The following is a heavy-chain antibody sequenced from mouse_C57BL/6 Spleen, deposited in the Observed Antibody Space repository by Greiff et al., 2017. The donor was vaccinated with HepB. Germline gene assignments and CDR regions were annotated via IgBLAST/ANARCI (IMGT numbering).Heavy chain of an antibody. V-gene: IGHV1-52*01. Sequence: VQLQQPGAELVRPGSSVKLSCKASGYTFTSYWMHWVKQRPIQGLEWIGNIDPSDSETHYNQKFKDKATLTVDKSSSTAYMQLSSLTSEDSAVYYCARKGNYYGSTYWYFDVWSTGTTVTGSS. D-gene: IGHD1-1*01. CDR1: GYTFTSYW. CDR2: IDPSDSET. CDR3: ARKGNYYGSTYWYFDV. J-gene: IGHJ1*03.